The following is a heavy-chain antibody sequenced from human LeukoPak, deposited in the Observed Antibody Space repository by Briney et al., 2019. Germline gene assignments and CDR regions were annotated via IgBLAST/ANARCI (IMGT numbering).Heavy chain of an antibody. D-gene: IGHD3-10*01. V-gene: IGHV3-21*01. CDR3: ARSGGSGSYYTFDY. CDR2: ISSSSSYI. Sequence: GGSLRLSCAASGFTFSRYSMNWVRQAPGKGLGWVSSISSSSSYIYYADSVKGRFTISRDNAKNSLYLQMNSLRAEDTAVYYCARSGGSGSYYTFDYWGQGTLVTVSS. CDR1: GFTFSRYS. J-gene: IGHJ4*02.